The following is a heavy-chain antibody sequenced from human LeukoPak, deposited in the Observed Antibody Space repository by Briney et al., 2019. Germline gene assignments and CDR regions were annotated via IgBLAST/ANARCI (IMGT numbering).Heavy chain of an antibody. Sequence: ASVKVSCKASGGTFSSYAISWVRQAPGQGLEWMGGIIPIFGTANYAKKFQGRVTITADESTSTAYMELSSLRSEDTAVYYCARVRPDIVVVVAARHFNHWFDPWGQGTLVTVSS. CDR2: IIPIFGTA. J-gene: IGHJ5*02. D-gene: IGHD2-15*01. CDR3: ARVRPDIVVVVAARHFNHWFDP. V-gene: IGHV1-69*13. CDR1: GGTFSSYA.